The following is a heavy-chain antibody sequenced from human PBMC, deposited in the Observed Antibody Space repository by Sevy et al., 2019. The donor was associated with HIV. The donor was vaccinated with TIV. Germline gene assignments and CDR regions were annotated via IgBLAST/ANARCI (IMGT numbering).Heavy chain of an antibody. CDR3: ARGDSPPYDSSGYYLAPYYFDY. D-gene: IGHD3-22*01. V-gene: IGHV3-21*01. CDR1: GFTFSSYS. CDR2: ISSSSYI. J-gene: IGHJ4*02. Sequence: GGSLRLSCAASGFTFSSYSMNWVRQAPGKGLEWVSSISSSSYIYYADSVKGRFTISRDNAKNSLYLQMNSLRAEDTAVYYCARGDSPPYDSSGYYLAPYYFDYWGQGTLVTVSS.